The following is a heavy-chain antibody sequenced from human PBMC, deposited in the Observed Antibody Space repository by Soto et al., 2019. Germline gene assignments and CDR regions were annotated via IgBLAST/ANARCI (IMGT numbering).Heavy chain of an antibody. CDR2: SYYSGTS. V-gene: IGHV4-39*01. CDR1: GGSIRVQSYY. D-gene: IGHD1-20*01. CDR3: TRRYNWNDYYYNH. J-gene: IGHJ5*02. Sequence: PSETLSLTCTVSGGSIRVQSYYWTWIRQTPGKGLEWVGSSYYSGTSYFNPALKGRVTISVDTSTNQFSLRLTSVTAADTAVYYCTRRYNWNDYYYNHWGPGTLVTVSS.